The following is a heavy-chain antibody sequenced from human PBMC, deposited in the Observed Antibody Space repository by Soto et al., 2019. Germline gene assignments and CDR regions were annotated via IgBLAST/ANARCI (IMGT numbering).Heavy chain of an antibody. CDR2: FDPEDGET. CDR3: ATDPTEH. CDR1: GYTLSELS. D-gene: IGHD4-17*01. J-gene: IGHJ1*01. V-gene: IGHV1-24*01. Sequence: GDSGKVSCKGAGYTLSELSMHWVRQAPGKGLEWMGGFDPEDGETIYAQKFQGRVTMTEDTSTDTAYMELSSLRSEDTAVYYCATDPTEHWGQGTLVTVSS.